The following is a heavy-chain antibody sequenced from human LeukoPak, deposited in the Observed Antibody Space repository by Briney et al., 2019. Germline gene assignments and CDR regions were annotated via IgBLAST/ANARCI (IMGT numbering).Heavy chain of an antibody. Sequence: GGSLRLSCAASGFSVSSNYMSWVRQAPGKGLEWVSVIYSGGRTYYADSVKGRFTISRDNSKNTLYLQMNSLRAEDTAVYYCAKDYSSSWPMYNWSDPWGQGTLVTVSS. CDR3: AKDYSSSWPMYNWSDP. CDR1: GFSVSSNY. J-gene: IGHJ5*02. V-gene: IGHV3-66*01. CDR2: IYSGGRT. D-gene: IGHD6-13*01.